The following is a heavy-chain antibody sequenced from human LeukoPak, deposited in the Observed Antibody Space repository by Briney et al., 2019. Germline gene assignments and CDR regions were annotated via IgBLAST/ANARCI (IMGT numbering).Heavy chain of an antibody. CDR2: INHSGST. CDR1: VGSFTDHF. V-gene: IGHV4-34*01. CDR3: ARRNITSRRFDC. J-gene: IGHJ4*02. D-gene: IGHD1-14*01. Sequence: PSETLSLTCAVYVGSFTDHFWSWIRQIPGKGLEWIAEINHSGSTNYNPSLQSRVTISVDTSKNQFSLNLRSVTAADTAVYFCARRNITSRRFDCWGRGTPVTVSS.